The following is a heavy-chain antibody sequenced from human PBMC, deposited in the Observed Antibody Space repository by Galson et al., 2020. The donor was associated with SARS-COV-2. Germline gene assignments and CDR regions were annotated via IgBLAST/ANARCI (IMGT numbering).Heavy chain of an antibody. CDR2: IWYDGSNK. J-gene: IGHJ6*03. Sequence: GGSLRLSCAASGFTFSSYGMHWVRQAPGKGLEWVAVIWYDGSNKYYADSVKGRFTISRDNSKNTLYLQMNSLRAEDTAVYYCARTLVYYYMDVWGKGTTVTSSS. V-gene: IGHV3-33*01. CDR1: GFTFSSYG. D-gene: IGHD6-13*01. CDR3: ARTLVYYYMDV.